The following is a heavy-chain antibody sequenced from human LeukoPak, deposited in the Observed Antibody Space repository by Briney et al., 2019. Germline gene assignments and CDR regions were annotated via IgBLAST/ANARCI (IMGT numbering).Heavy chain of an antibody. V-gene: IGHV3-30*18. Sequence: PGGSLRLSCAASGFTFSSYGMHWVRQAPGKGLEWVAVISYDGSNKYYADSVKGRFTISRDNSKNTLFLQMNSLRAEDRAVYYCAKDSLRTVPKASFDSWGQGTLVTVSS. J-gene: IGHJ4*02. D-gene: IGHD2-2*01. CDR2: ISYDGSNK. CDR1: GFTFSSYG. CDR3: AKDSLRTVPKASFDS.